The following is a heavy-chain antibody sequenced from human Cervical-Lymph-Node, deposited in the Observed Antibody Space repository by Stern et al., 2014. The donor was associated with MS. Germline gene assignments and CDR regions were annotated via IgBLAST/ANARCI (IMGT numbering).Heavy chain of an antibody. CDR1: GYSFTSYD. D-gene: IGHD2-2*01. Sequence: QVQLVQSGTEVKKPGASVKVSCKTSGYSFTSYDIHWVRQAPGQGHEWMGIISPSGGRTRDAQKFQGRVTMTRDTSTSTVYMELSSLRSEDTAVYFCARDDVEVVPTAMRYDYYGMDVWGQGTTVTVSS. V-gene: IGHV1-46*01. CDR3: ARDDVEVVPTAMRYDYYGMDV. J-gene: IGHJ6*02. CDR2: ISPSGGRT.